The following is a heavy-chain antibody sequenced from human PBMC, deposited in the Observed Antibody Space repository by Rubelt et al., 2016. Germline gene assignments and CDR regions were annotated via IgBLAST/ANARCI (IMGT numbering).Heavy chain of an antibody. V-gene: IGHV3-48*01. Sequence: GLEWVSYISSSSSTIYYADSVKGRFTISRDNAKNSLYLQMNSLRAEDTAVYYCARAPDYWGQGTLVTVSS. CDR2: ISSSSSTI. CDR3: ARAPDY. J-gene: IGHJ4*02.